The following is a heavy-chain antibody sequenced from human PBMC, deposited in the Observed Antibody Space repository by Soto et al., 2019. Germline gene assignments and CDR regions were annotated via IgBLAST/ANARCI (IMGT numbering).Heavy chain of an antibody. D-gene: IGHD3-10*01. CDR1: GFTFSDYY. J-gene: IGHJ6*02. Sequence: GGSLRLSCAASGFTFSDYYMSWIRQAPGKGLEWVSYISSSSSYTNYADSVKGRFTISRDNAKNSLYLQMNSLRAEDTAVYYCARWDYGSGSREIWGYYYYGIDVWGQGTTVTVSS. CDR2: ISSSSSYT. CDR3: ARWDYGSGSREIWGYYYYGIDV. V-gene: IGHV3-11*03.